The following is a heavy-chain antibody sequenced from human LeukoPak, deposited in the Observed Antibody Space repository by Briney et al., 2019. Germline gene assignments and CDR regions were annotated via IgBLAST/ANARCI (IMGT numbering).Heavy chain of an antibody. CDR2: TYYRSKWYN. J-gene: IGHJ4*02. Sequence: SRTLSLTFAFSGDSVSINSVAWTWVRQSPSRGLEWLGSTYYRSKWYNDYAVSVKSRITITPHTSKDQFSLQLKSVTPEDTAVYYCARGITVIGYYFDYWGQGTLVTVSS. CDR1: GDSVSINSVA. CDR3: ARGITVIGYYFDY. V-gene: IGHV6-1*01. D-gene: IGHD6-19*01.